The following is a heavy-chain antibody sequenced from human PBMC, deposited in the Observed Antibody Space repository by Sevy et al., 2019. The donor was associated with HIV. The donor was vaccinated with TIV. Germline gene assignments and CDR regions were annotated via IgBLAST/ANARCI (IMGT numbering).Heavy chain of an antibody. Sequence: SETLSLTCSVSGGSISSSTYYWGWIRQPPGRGLEWIGSVYFTGSTYYNPSLKSRVTISVDTSKNEFSLKVNSVTAADTAVYYCARLGGLRFFDWSSLNYFDYWGQGTPVTVSS. D-gene: IGHD3-9*01. V-gene: IGHV4-39*01. J-gene: IGHJ4*02. CDR1: GGSISSSTYY. CDR2: VYFTGST. CDR3: ARLGGLRFFDWSSLNYFDY.